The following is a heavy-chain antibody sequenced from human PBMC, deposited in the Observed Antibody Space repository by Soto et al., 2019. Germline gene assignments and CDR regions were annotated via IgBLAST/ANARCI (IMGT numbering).Heavy chain of an antibody. CDR2: IYSGGYT. D-gene: IGHD1-26*01. J-gene: IGHJ3*02. V-gene: IGHV3-53*01. CDR3: ARAMTVGAGHPIEAVDI. CDR1: GFTVSNNY. Sequence: PGGSLRLSCAVSGFTVSNNYMSWVRQAPGKGLEGVSVIYSGGYTAYGDSVKGRFTISRDNSKNTLYLQMNSLRADDTAVYYCARAMTVGAGHPIEAVDILSRVTKVTVS.